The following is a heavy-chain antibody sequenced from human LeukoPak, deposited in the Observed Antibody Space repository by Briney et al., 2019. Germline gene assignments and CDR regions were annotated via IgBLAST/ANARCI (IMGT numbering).Heavy chain of an antibody. CDR1: GFTFSSYA. J-gene: IGHJ4*02. CDR2: ISYDGSNK. Sequence: GGSLRLSCAAPGFTFSSYAMHWVRQAPGKGLEWVAVISYDGSNKYYADSVKGRFTISRDNSKNTLYLQMNSLRAEDTAVYYCARDSGSYYFDYWGQGTLVTVSS. V-gene: IGHV3-30-3*01. CDR3: ARDSGSYYFDY. D-gene: IGHD1-26*01.